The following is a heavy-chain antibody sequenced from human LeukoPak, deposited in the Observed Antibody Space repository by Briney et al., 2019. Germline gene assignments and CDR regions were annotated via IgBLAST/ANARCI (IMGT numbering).Heavy chain of an antibody. J-gene: IGHJ4*02. Sequence: PGGSLRLSCAASGFTFSSYSMNWVRQAPGKGLEWVSSISSSSSYIYYADSVKGRFTISRDNAKNSLYLQMNSLRAEDTAVYYCARDQHRPCDYVWGSYRFDYWGQGTLVTVSS. CDR2: ISSSSSYI. CDR3: ARDQHRPCDYVWGSYRFDY. CDR1: GFTFSSYS. D-gene: IGHD3-16*02. V-gene: IGHV3-21*01.